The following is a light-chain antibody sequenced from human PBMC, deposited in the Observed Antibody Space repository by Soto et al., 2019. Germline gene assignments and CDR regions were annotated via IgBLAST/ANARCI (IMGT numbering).Light chain of an antibody. Sequence: DVQMTQSPSTLSASVGDRVTITCRASQSISNWLAWYQQKPGKAPTLLISDASSLQSGVPSRFSGSGSGTEFTLTISSLQSDDFATYYCHQYNSDSTFGQGTKLEIK. CDR3: HQYNSDST. CDR1: QSISNW. V-gene: IGKV1-5*01. J-gene: IGKJ2*01. CDR2: DAS.